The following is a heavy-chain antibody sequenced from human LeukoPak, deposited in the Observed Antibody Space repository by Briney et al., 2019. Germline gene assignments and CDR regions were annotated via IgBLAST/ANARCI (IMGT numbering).Heavy chain of an antibody. CDR1: GFSFTTYA. CDR2: ISYDGSYK. V-gene: IGHV3-30*04. D-gene: IGHD2/OR15-2a*01. CDR3: ARHLYHLGYYMDV. J-gene: IGHJ6*03. Sequence: PGGSLRLSCAASGFSFTTYAMHWVRQAPGKGLEWVAVISYDGSYKYYADSVKGRFTVSRDNSKNTLSLQMNSLRPEDTAVYYCARHLYHLGYYMDVWGKGTTVTVSS.